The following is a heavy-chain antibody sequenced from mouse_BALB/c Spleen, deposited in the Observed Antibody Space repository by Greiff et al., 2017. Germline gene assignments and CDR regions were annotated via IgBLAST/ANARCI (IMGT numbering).Heavy chain of an antibody. CDR1: GFNIKDTY. CDR2: IDPANGNT. D-gene: IGHD2-1*01. Sequence: VQLQQSGAELVKPGASVKLSCTASGFNIKDTYMHWVKQRPEQGLEWIGRIDPANGNTKYDPKFQGKATITADTSSNTAYLQLSSLTSEDTAVYYCARGGLIYYGNYLYAMDYWGQGTSVTVSS. J-gene: IGHJ4*01. CDR3: ARGGLIYYGNYLYAMDY. V-gene: IGHV14-3*02.